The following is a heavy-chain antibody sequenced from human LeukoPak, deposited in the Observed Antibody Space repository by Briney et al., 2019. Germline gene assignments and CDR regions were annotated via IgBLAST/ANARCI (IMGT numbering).Heavy chain of an antibody. CDR3: ARHPAGGYSSSWDYYFDY. J-gene: IGHJ4*02. CDR2: IYPGDSDT. Sequence: GESLKISCKGSGYSFTSYWIGWVRQMPGKGLEWMGIIYPGDSDTRYSPSFQGRVTISADKSISTAYLQWSSLKASDTAMYYCARHPAGGYSSSWDYYFDYWGQGTLVTVSS. CDR1: GYSFTSYW. V-gene: IGHV5-51*01. D-gene: IGHD6-13*01.